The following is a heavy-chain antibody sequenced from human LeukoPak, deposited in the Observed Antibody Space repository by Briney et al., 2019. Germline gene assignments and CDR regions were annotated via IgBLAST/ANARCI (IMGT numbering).Heavy chain of an antibody. CDR1: RFTFSSSW. V-gene: IGHV3-7*01. CDR3: ARNLAYNAFDI. D-gene: IGHD1-1*01. CDR2: IKEDGSKK. J-gene: IGHJ3*02. Sequence: GGSLRLSCAASRFTFSSSWMTSVRQPPGKGLEWVATIKEDGSKKDYEDSVKGRFPISRDNVKNSLYLQMDSLRAEDTAVYFCARNLAYNAFDIWGQGTMVTVSS.